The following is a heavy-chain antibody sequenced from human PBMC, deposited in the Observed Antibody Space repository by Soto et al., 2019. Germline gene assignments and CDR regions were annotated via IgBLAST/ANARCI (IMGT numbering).Heavy chain of an antibody. V-gene: IGHV1-69*13. D-gene: IGHD1-26*01. CDR1: GGTFSSYA. CDR2: IIPIFGTA. Sequence: SVKVSCKASGGTFSSYAISWVRQAPGQGLEWMGGIIPIFGTANYAQKFQGRVTITADESTSTAYMELSSLRSEDTAVYYCARDVSVAWDIDAFDIWGQGTMVTVSS. J-gene: IGHJ3*02. CDR3: ARDVSVAWDIDAFDI.